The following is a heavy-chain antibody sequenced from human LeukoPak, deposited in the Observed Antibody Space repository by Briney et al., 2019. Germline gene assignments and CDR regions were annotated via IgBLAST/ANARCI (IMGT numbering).Heavy chain of an antibody. Sequence: ASVKVSCKTSGYTFTTYAIHWVRQAPGQRLEWMGLINADDGNTRYSQRFQGRVTITRDTSANTAYMELRSLRSDDTAVYYCASGGQWATTFDYWAREPWSPSPQ. D-gene: IGHD1-26*01. CDR1: GYTFTTYA. J-gene: IGHJ4*02. CDR2: INADDGNT. CDR3: ASGGQWATTFDY. V-gene: IGHV1-3*01.